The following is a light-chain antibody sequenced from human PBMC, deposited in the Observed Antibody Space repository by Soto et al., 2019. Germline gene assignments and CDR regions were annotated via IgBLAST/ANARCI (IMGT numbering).Light chain of an antibody. J-gene: IGLJ2*01. CDR2: LNSDGSH. CDR1: SGHSSYA. V-gene: IGLV4-69*01. CDR3: QTWGNDFSVV. Sequence: QLVLTQSPSASASLGASVKLTCTLSSGHSSYAIAWHQQQPETGPRYLMKLNSDGSHNKGDGIPDRFTGSSARAERYRAISRLQYEDGAYYYCQTWGNDFSVVFGGGTTVTVL.